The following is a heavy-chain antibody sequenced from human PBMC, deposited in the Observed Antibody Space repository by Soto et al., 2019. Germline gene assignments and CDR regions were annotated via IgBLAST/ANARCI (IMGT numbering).Heavy chain of an antibody. CDR2: TSYDGSNK. V-gene: IGHV3-30*18. CDR1: GFTFSSYG. CDR3: AKSSTTIFGVDYYYYGMDV. D-gene: IGHD3-3*01. J-gene: IGHJ6*02. Sequence: GGSLRLSCAASGFTFSSYGMHWVRQAPGKGLEWVAVTSYDGSNKYYVDSVKGRFTISRDNSKNTLHLQMNSLRAEDTAVYYCAKSSTTIFGVDYYYYGMDVWGQGTTVTVSS.